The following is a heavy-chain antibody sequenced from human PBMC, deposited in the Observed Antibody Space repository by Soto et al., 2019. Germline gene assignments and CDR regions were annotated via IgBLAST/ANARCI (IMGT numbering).Heavy chain of an antibody. D-gene: IGHD2-2*01. J-gene: IGHJ4*02. CDR2: ISGSADST. Sequence: EVQLLESGGSLVQPGGSLRLSCAASGFTFSTYAMSWVRQAPGKGLEWVSTISGSADSTFYADSVKGRFTISRDNSKNTLYLQMNXXXXXXXXXXXXXXVXDGSCSRTSCLFHFDYWGQGTLATVSS. CDR3: XXVXDGSCSRTSCLFHFDY. CDR1: GFTFSTYA. V-gene: IGHV3-23*01.